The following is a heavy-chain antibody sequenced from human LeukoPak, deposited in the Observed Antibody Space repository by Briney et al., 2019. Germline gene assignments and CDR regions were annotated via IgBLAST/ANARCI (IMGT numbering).Heavy chain of an antibody. D-gene: IGHD6-19*01. Sequence: GGSLRLSCAASGFSFSDYNMNWVRQAPGKGLEWVSSISGGSDYISYADSVRGRFTISRDNSKNTLSLQMNSLRAEDTAVYYCARVLSDSSGWYHFDYWGQGTLVTVSS. V-gene: IGHV3-21*04. CDR3: ARVLSDSSGWYHFDY. CDR2: ISGGSDYI. CDR1: GFSFSDYN. J-gene: IGHJ4*02.